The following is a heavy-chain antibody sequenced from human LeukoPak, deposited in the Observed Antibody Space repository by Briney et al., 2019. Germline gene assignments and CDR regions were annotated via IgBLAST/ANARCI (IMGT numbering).Heavy chain of an antibody. D-gene: IGHD1-7*01. V-gene: IGHV4-39*07. J-gene: IGHJ4*02. CDR3: ARRWKYHFDY. Sequence: SETLSLTCTVSGGSISSSSYCWGWLRQPPGKGLEWVGSIYYSGSTYYNPSLKSRVTISVDTSKNQFSRKLSSVTAADTAVYYCARRWKYHFDYWGQGTLVTVSS. CDR2: IYYSGST. CDR1: GGSISSSSYC.